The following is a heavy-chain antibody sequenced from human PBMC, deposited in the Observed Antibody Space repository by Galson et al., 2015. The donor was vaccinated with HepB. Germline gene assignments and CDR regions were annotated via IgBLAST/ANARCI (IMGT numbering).Heavy chain of an antibody. CDR1: GFTFSSSA. J-gene: IGHJ4*02. Sequence: SLRLSCAASGFTFSSSAMGWVRQAPGKGLEWVSTISGSGGNTYYADSVKGRFTISRDNSKNTLYLQMNSLRAEDTAVYYCAITAAVRHFDYWGQGTLVTVSS. CDR2: ISGSGGNT. V-gene: IGHV3-23*01. D-gene: IGHD6-13*01. CDR3: AITAAVRHFDY.